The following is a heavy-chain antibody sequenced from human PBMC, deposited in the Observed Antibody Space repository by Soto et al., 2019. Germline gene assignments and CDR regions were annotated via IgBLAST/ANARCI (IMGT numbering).Heavy chain of an antibody. CDR3: ARSQYYDSSGPLGY. CDR1: GGTFSSYA. Sequence: GVSVKVSCKASGGTFSSYAISWVRQAPGQGLEWMGGIIPIFGTANYAQKFQGRVTITADESTSTAYMELRSLRSDDTAVYYCARSQYYDSSGPLGYWGQGTLVTVSS. V-gene: IGHV1-69*13. D-gene: IGHD3-22*01. CDR2: IIPIFGTA. J-gene: IGHJ4*02.